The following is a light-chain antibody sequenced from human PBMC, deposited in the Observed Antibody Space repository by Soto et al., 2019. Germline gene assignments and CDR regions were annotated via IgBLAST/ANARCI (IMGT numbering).Light chain of an antibody. J-gene: IGKJ1*01. V-gene: IGKV1-5*01. CDR2: DVS. CDR1: QSINAW. Sequence: DIHMTQAPSTLSASVGDRVTITCRASQSINAWLAWYQQKPGKAPKLLIYDVSTLASGVPSRFSGSASGTEFTLTISNLESEDFLTYYCQQSYGTPRTFGQGTKVDIK. CDR3: QQSYGTPRT.